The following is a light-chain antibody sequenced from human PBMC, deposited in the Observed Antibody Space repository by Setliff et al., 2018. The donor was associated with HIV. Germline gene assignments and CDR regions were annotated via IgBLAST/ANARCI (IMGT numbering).Light chain of an antibody. J-gene: IGLJ1*01. CDR3: TSYTSSYTLV. CDR2: EVS. CDR1: SSDVGGYNY. Sequence: QSVLTQPASVSGSPGQSITISCTGTSSDVGGYNYVSWYQQHPGKAPKVMIYEVSNRPSGVSNRSSGSKSGNTASLTISGLQAEDEADYHCTSYTSSYTLVFGTGTKVTVL. V-gene: IGLV2-14*01.